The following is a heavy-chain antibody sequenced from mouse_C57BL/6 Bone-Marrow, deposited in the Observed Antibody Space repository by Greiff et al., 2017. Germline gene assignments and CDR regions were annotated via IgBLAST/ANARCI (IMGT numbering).Heavy chain of an antibody. D-gene: IGHD2-3*01. Sequence: QVQLQQPGAELVRPGSSVKLSCKASGYTFTSYWMDWVKQRPGQGLEWIGNIYPSDSETHYNQKFKDKATLTVDKSSSTAYMQLSSLTSEDSAVYYCARAGGYFSDAMDYWGQGTSVTVSS. CDR3: ARAGGYFSDAMDY. V-gene: IGHV1-61*01. J-gene: IGHJ4*01. CDR2: IYPSDSET. CDR1: GYTFTSYW.